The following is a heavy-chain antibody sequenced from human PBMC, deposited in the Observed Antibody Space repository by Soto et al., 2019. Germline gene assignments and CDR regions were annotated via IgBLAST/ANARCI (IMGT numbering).Heavy chain of an antibody. D-gene: IGHD5-12*01. V-gene: IGHV2-5*01. CDR2: IYWNVDK. CDR1: GFSISTSGEA. J-gene: IGHJ4*02. Sequence: QITLKESGPALVKSTQTLTLTCSLSGFSISTSGEAVGWIRQPPGKALEGLALIYWNVDKCYSQSLESRPTITKDTSKNQAVLLMTNLDPADTATYYCAHRPRTGSGYFYFEAWGQGSLVSVS. CDR3: AHRPRTGSGYFYFEA.